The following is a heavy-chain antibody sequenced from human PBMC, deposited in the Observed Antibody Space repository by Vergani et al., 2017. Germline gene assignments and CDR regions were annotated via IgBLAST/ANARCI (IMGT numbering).Heavy chain of an antibody. CDR3: ASMEGAFDI. CDR1: GFTFEDYA. J-gene: IGHJ3*02. D-gene: IGHD2-8*01. CDR2: ISWNSGSI. V-gene: IGHV3-9*01. Sequence: EVQLVESGGGLVQPGRSLRLSCAASGFTFEDYAMHWVRQAPGKGLEWVSGISWNSGSIGYADSVKGRFTISRDNAKNSLYLQMNSLRAEDTALYYCASMEGAFDIWGQGTMVTVSS.